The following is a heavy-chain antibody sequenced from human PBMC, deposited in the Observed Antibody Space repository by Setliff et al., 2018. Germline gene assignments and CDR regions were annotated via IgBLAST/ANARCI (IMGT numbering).Heavy chain of an antibody. CDR1: GHIFSSYG. CDR2: ISSYNDVA. J-gene: IGHJ3*01. D-gene: IGHD2-15*01. Sequence: ASVKVSCKTSGHIFSSYGITWVRQAPGQGLEWMGWISSYNDVANYAQNFQGRVTMTKDTSARAAYMELTSLRSDDTAMYFCAISTLSICSGGSCPNAFDLWGQGTMVTVAS. V-gene: IGHV1-18*01. CDR3: AISTLSICSGGSCPNAFDL.